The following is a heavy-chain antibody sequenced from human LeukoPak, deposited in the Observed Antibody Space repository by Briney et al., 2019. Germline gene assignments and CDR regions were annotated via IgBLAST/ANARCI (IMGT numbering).Heavy chain of an antibody. CDR3: ARTLWFGELLSWFDP. J-gene: IGHJ5*02. CDR1: GGSISSGSYY. CDR2: IYTSGST. Sequence: PSQTLYLTCTVSGGSISSGSYYRSWIRQPAGKGLEWIGRIYTSGSTNYNPSLKSRVTISVDTSKNQFSLKLSSVTAADTAVYYCARTLWFGELLSWFDPWGQGTLVTVSS. V-gene: IGHV4-61*02. D-gene: IGHD3-10*01.